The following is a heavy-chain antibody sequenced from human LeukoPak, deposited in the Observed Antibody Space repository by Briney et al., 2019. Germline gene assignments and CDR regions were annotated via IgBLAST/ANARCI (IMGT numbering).Heavy chain of an antibody. J-gene: IGHJ4*02. CDR2: IWYDGSNK. CDR3: ARDHSSGWYSDYFDY. V-gene: IGHV3-33*08. CDR1: GLTFSSYG. D-gene: IGHD6-19*01. Sequence: GGSLRLSCGASGLTFSSYGMHWVRQAPGKGLEWVAVIWYDGSNKYYADSVKGRFTISRDNSKNTLYLQMNSLRAEDTAVYYCARDHSSGWYSDYFDYWGQGTLVTVSS.